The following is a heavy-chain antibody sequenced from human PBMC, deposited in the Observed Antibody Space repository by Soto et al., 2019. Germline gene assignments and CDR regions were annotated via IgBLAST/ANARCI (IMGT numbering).Heavy chain of an antibody. Sequence: PGGALRLSCAVSGFTYSSYAMSLFRHSPGKGLEWVSAISCSGGSTDYAHCVKGRFTISRDNSKNTLYLQMKSQRAEDTAVYYCAKGHGYTYWAYFDYWGQGTLAPVSP. CDR2: ISCSGGST. D-gene: IGHD5-12*01. J-gene: IGHJ4*02. V-gene: IGHV3-23*01. CDR1: GFTYSSYA. CDR3: AKGHGYTYWAYFDY.